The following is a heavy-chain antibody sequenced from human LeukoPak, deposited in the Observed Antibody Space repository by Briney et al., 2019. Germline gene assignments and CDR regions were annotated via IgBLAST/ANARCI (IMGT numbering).Heavy chain of an antibody. Sequence: PGGSLRLSCAASGFTFSNYAMTWVRQAPGKGLEWVSGISDSGGSTYYADSVKGRFTISRDNSKNTLYLQMNSLRAEDTAVYYCAKDLVCDSWGQGTLVTVSS. J-gene: IGHJ4*02. CDR2: ISDSGGST. CDR3: AKDLVCDS. V-gene: IGHV3-23*01. D-gene: IGHD6-13*01. CDR1: GFTFSNYA.